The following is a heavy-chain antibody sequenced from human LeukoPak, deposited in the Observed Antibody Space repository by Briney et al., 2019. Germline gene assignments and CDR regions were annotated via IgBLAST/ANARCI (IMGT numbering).Heavy chain of an antibody. Sequence: SETLPLTCTVSGGSISSYYWSWIRQPPGKGLEWIGYIYYSGSTNYNPSLKSRVTISVDTSKNQFSLKLSSVTAADTAVYYCARAVWELAFDYWGQGTLVTVSS. J-gene: IGHJ4*02. CDR2: IYYSGST. V-gene: IGHV4-59*01. D-gene: IGHD1-26*01. CDR1: GGSISSYY. CDR3: ARAVWELAFDY.